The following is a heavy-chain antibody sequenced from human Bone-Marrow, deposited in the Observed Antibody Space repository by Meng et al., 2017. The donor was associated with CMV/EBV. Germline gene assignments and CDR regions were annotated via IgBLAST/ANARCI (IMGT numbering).Heavy chain of an antibody. CDR1: GFTFSSYS. D-gene: IGHD6-19*01. Sequence: GGSLRLSCAASGFTFSSYSMNWVRQAPGKGLEWVSSISSSSYIYYADSVKGRFTISRDNAKNSLYLQMNSLRAEDTAVYYCARESALYSSGRFDPWGQGTRVTVYS. CDR3: ARESALYSSGRFDP. J-gene: IGHJ5*02. CDR2: ISSSSYI. V-gene: IGHV3-21*01.